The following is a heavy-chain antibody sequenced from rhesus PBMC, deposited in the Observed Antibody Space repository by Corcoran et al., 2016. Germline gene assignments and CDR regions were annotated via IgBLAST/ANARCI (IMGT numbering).Heavy chain of an antibody. J-gene: IGHJ4*01. D-gene: IGHD3-16*01. CDR3: ARGGSSVY. CDR2: VDGSSTGT. V-gene: IGHV4S10*01. CDR1: GGSISDSYR. Sequence: QVQLQESGPGVVKPSETLSLTCAVSGGSISDSYRWSWIRQPPGKGLEWIGDVDGSSTGTNYNPSLKSRVTISKDTSKNQFSLKLSSVTAADTAVYYCARGGSSVYWGQGVLVTVSS.